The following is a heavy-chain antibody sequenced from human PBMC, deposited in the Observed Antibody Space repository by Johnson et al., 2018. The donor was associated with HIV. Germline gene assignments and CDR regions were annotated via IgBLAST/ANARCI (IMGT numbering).Heavy chain of an antibody. CDR1: GFTFSSYA. Sequence: QLVESGGGLVQPGGSLRLSCAASGFTFSSYAMSWVRQAPGKGLEWVSAISGSGGSTYYADSVKGRFTISRDNSKNTLYLQINSLRAEDTAVYYCARVTSPVTTARYGAFDIWGQGTMVTVSS. D-gene: IGHD4-17*01. J-gene: IGHJ3*02. V-gene: IGHV3-23*04. CDR3: ARVTSPVTTARYGAFDI. CDR2: ISGSGGST.